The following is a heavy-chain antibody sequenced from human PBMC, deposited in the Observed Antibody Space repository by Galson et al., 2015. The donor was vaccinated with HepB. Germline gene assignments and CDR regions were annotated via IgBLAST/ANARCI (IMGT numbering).Heavy chain of an antibody. CDR1: GGTFSSYA. CDR3: ARESGLAVAGSRWNY. D-gene: IGHD6-19*01. J-gene: IGHJ4*02. V-gene: IGHV1-69*04. CDR2: IISILGIA. Sequence: SVKVSCKASGGTFSSYAISWVRQAPGQGLEWMGRIISILGIANYAQKFQGRVTITADKSTSTAYMELSSLRSEDTAVYYCARESGLAVAGSRWNYWGQGTLVTVSS.